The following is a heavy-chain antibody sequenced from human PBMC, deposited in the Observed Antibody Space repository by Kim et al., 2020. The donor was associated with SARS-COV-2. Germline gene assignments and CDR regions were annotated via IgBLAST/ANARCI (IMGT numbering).Heavy chain of an antibody. D-gene: IGHD3-10*01. Sequence: FRGRVTITRDTSASTAYMELSSLRSEDTAVYYCARAFFGPLYYGSGSYDYWGQGTLVTVSS. J-gene: IGHJ4*02. V-gene: IGHV1-3*01. CDR3: ARAFFGPLYYGSGSYDY.